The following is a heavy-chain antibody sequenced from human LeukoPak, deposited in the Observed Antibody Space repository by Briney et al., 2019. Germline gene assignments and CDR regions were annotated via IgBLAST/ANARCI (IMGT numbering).Heavy chain of an antibody. CDR2: IKQDGSEK. V-gene: IGHV3-7*01. D-gene: IGHD5-18*01. Sequence: PGGSLRLSCAASGFTFSSYWMSWVRQAPGKGLEGVANIKQDGSEKYYVDSVKGRFTISRDNAKNSLYLQMNSLRAEDTAVYYCARDSVDTAMVRQYYYYYYMDVWGKGTTVTVSS. CDR3: ARDSVDTAMVRQYYYYYYMDV. J-gene: IGHJ6*03. CDR1: GFTFSSYW.